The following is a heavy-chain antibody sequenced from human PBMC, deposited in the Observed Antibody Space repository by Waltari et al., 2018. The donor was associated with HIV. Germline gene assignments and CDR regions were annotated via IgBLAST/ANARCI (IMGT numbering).Heavy chain of an antibody. J-gene: IGHJ4*02. CDR2: IKQDGSEK. Sequence: EVQLVESGGGLVQPGGSLRLSCAGSGFPFSSYWMSWVRQAPGKGLEWVDNIKQDGSEKYYVDSVKGRFTISRDNAKNSLYLQMNSLRAEDTAVYYCARGRPGIAVAGTFDYWGQGTLVTVSS. V-gene: IGHV3-7*04. CDR1: GFPFSSYW. D-gene: IGHD6-19*01. CDR3: ARGRPGIAVAGTFDY.